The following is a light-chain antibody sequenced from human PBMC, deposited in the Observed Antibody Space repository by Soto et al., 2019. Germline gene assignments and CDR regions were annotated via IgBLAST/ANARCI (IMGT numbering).Light chain of an antibody. CDR3: QHYNNWPLT. CDR1: QSVSSN. Sequence: EIVMTQSPATLSVSPGERASLSCRASQSVSSNLAWYQQKPGQTPRLLIYATSTRATGFPARFSGSGSGTEFTLTISSLQSEDFAVYYCQHYNNWPLTFGGGTKVEIK. V-gene: IGKV3-15*01. J-gene: IGKJ4*01. CDR2: ATS.